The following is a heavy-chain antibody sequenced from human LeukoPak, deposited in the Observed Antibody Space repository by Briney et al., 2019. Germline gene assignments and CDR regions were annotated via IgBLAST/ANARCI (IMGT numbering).Heavy chain of an antibody. D-gene: IGHD7-27*01. Sequence: ASVKVSCKASGYSFTNYDINWVRQATGHGLEWMGWMNPNSGTVSYAQKFQGRVTMTRNASISAAYMELSSLTSEDAAVYYCTRGASDYWGENYFDYWGQGSLVTVSS. CDR1: GYSFTNYD. CDR3: TRGASDYWGENYFDY. CDR2: MNPNSGTV. J-gene: IGHJ4*02. V-gene: IGHV1-8*01.